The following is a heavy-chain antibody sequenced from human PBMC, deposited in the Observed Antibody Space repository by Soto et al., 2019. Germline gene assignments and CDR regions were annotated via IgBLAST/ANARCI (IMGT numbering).Heavy chain of an antibody. J-gene: IGHJ4*02. CDR1: GFTVRANY. Sequence: EVQLVESGGGLIQPGGSLRLSCAVSGFTVRANYMSWVRQAPGKGLEWVSVIYSGGTTYYADSVKGRFIISRDISKNTLYLHLNILRAEDTAVYYCHGYGYWGQGTLVTVSS. D-gene: IGHD5-12*01. CDR3: HGYGY. V-gene: IGHV3-53*01. CDR2: IYSGGTT.